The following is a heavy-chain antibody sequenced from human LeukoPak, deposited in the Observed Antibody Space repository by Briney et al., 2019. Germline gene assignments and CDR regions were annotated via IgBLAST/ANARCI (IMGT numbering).Heavy chain of an antibody. CDR2: LSGSGGNT. Sequence: GGSLRLSCAASGFTFSSYAMSWVRQAPGKGLEWVSALSGSGGNTYYAASVKGRFTISRDNSKNTLYLQMNSLRAEDTAGYYCAKVASLCTSTSCVRGGFDYWGQGTLVTVSS. CDR3: AKVASLCTSTSCVRGGFDY. V-gene: IGHV3-23*01. CDR1: GFTFSSYA. J-gene: IGHJ4*02. D-gene: IGHD2-2*01.